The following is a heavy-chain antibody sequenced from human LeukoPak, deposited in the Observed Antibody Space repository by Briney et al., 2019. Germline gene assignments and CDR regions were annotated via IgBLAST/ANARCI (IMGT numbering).Heavy chain of an antibody. Sequence: SETLSLTCTVSGGSISNYYWSWIRQPPGKGLEWIGYIYYSGSTNYNPSLKSRVTISVDTSKNQFSLKLSSVTAADTAVYYCARQYSYGFNYFDYWGQGTLVTVSS. V-gene: IGHV4-59*12. CDR1: GGSISNYY. CDR3: ARQYSYGFNYFDY. J-gene: IGHJ4*02. D-gene: IGHD5-18*01. CDR2: IYYSGST.